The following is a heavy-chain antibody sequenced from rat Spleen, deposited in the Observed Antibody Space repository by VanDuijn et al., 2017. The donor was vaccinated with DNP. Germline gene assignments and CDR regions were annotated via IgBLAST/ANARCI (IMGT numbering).Heavy chain of an antibody. V-gene: IGHV5-7*01. J-gene: IGHJ2*01. Sequence: EVQLVESGGGLVQPGRSLKLSCEASGFTFSDYNMAWVRQAPKKGLEWVATILYDGSSTYYRDSVKGRFTISRDNAKSTLYLQMDSLRSEDTATYYCARHGGSYYYCFDYWGQGVMVTVSS. CDR3: ARHGGSYYYCFDY. CDR2: ILYDGSST. D-gene: IGHD1-12*02. CDR1: GFTFSDYN.